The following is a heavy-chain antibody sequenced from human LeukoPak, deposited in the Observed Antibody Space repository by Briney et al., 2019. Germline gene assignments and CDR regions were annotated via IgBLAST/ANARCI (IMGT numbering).Heavy chain of an antibody. CDR1: GYTFTSYD. CDR3: ARRLRKYNWFDP. J-gene: IGHJ5*02. CDR2: MNPNSGNT. D-gene: IGHD5-12*01. Sequence: ASVTVSCKASGYTFTSYDINWVRQATGQGLEWMGWMNPNSGNTGYAQKFQGRVTMTRNTSKSTAYMELSSLRSEDTGVYYCARRLRKYNWFDPWGQGTLVSVSS. V-gene: IGHV1-8*01.